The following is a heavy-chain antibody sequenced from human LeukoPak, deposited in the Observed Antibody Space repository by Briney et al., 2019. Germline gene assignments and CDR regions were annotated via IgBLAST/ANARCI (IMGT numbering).Heavy chain of an antibody. D-gene: IGHD6-13*01. CDR2: INSDGSST. CDR3: TRSSSSWYVAFDI. J-gene: IGHJ3*02. V-gene: IGHV3-74*01. Sequence: GGSLRLSCAASGFNFNIYWMHWVRQAPGEGLVWVSRINSDGSSTSYADSVKGRFTISRDNAKKTLYLQMNSLRAGDTAVYYCTRSSSSWYVAFDIWGQGTMVTVSS. CDR1: GFNFNIYW.